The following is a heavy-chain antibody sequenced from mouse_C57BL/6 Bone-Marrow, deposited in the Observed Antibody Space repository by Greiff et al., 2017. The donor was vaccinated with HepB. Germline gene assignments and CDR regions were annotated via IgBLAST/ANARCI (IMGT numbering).Heavy chain of an antibody. J-gene: IGHJ1*03. CDR1: GYTFTSYW. D-gene: IGHD1-1*01. Sequence: QVHVKQPGAELVKPGASVKMSCKASGYTFTSYWITWVKQRPGQGLEWIGDIYPGSGSTNYNEKFKSKATLTVDTSSSTAYMQLSSLTSEDSAVYYCARMRGYYGRSHWYFDVWGTGTTVTVSS. V-gene: IGHV1-55*01. CDR2: IYPGSGST. CDR3: ARMRGYYGRSHWYFDV.